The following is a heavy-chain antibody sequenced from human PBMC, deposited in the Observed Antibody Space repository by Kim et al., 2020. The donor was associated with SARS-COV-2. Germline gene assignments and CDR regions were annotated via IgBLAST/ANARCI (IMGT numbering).Heavy chain of an antibody. CDR2: IYYSGST. Sequence: SETLSLTCTVSGGSISSYYWSWIRQPPGKGLEWIGYIYYSGSTNYNPSLKSRVTISVDTSKNQFSLKLSSVTAADTAVYYCAGSWGYYDSSGYSPLNWYFDLWGRGTLVTVSS. CDR1: GGSISSYY. D-gene: IGHD3-22*01. CDR3: AGSWGYYDSSGYSPLNWYFDL. V-gene: IGHV4-59*13. J-gene: IGHJ2*01.